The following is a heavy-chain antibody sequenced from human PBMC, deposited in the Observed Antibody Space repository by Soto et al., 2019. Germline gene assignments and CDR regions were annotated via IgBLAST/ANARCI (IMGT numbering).Heavy chain of an antibody. CDR3: AAPLAAHAFVLFKS. V-gene: IGHV1-69*01. J-gene: IGHJ4*02. D-gene: IGHD6-6*01. CDR1: GGTFSSYA. CDR2: IIPIFGTA. Sequence: QVQLVQSGAEVKKPGSSVKVSCKASGGTFSSYAISWVRQAPGQGLEWMGAIIPIFGTANYAQKFQGRVTITADESTSAGYIEQSSMRTEETAVYYCAAPLAAHAFVLFKSWGKGTVVTVCS.